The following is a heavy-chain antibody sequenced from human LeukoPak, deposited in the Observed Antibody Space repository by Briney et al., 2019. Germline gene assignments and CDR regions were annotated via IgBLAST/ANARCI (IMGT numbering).Heavy chain of an antibody. Sequence: PGGSLRLSCAASGFTFSDYYMSWIRQAPGKGLEWVSYISSSSSYIYYADSVKGRFTISRDNAKNSLYLQMNSLRAEDTAVYYCARDFSRVYYYYYYGMDVWGQGTTVTVSS. V-gene: IGHV3-11*06. D-gene: IGHD2-2*01. CDR3: ARDFSRVYYYYYYGMDV. CDR2: ISSSSSYI. J-gene: IGHJ6*02. CDR1: GFTFSDYY.